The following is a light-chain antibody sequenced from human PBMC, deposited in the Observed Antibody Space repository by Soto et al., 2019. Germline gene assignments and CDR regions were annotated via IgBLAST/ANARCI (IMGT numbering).Light chain of an antibody. Sequence: QSVLTQPPSVSGAPGQRVTISCTGTSSNIGAGYDVHWYLQLPGTAPKLLIYGNSNRPSGVPDRFSGSKSGTSASLAISGLQAEDEADYYCQSYDSSLSDLFGGGTQLTVL. CDR1: SSNIGAGYD. CDR3: QSYDSSLSDL. V-gene: IGLV1-40*01. J-gene: IGLJ3*02. CDR2: GNS.